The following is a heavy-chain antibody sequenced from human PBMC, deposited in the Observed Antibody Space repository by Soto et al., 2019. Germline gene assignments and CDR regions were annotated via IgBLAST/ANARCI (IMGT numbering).Heavy chain of an antibody. Sequence: QVQLVQSGAEVKKPGSSVKVSCKASGGTFSSYAISWVRQAPGQGLEWMGGIIPIFGTANYAQKFQGRVKIGADEPTGTAYRELSSRGCEDTAVYSCGKGGGDYGGDYFDYWGQGTLVTVSS. CDR3: GKGGGDYGGDYFDY. D-gene: IGHD4-17*01. CDR1: GGTFSSYA. J-gene: IGHJ4*02. V-gene: IGHV1-69*12. CDR2: IIPIFGTA.